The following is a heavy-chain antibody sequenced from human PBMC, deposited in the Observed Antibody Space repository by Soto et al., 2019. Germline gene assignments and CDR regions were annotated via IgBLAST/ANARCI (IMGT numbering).Heavy chain of an antibody. CDR2: ISGTGGIT. CDR3: AKDPLRDYGDFPRDWFDP. Sequence: GGSLRLSCAASGFPFNDYAMSWVRQSPGKGLEWVSIISGTGGITDYADSVKGRFTISRDNSKNTLYLQMNSLRAEDTAVYYCAKDPLRDYGDFPRDWFDPWGQGTLVTVSS. J-gene: IGHJ5*02. D-gene: IGHD4-17*01. CDR1: GFPFNDYA. V-gene: IGHV3-23*01.